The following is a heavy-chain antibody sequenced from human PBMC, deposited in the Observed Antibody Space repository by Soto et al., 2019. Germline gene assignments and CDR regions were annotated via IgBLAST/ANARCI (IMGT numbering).Heavy chain of an antibody. V-gene: IGHV1-69*13. Sequence: GASVKVSCKASGGTFSSYAMSWVRQAPGQGLEWMGGIIPIFGTANYAQKFQGRVTITADESTSTAYMELSSLRSEDTAVYYCARDRTPHYYDNPPQFDYWGQGTLLTVSS. J-gene: IGHJ4*02. D-gene: IGHD3-22*01. CDR1: GGTFSSYA. CDR3: ARDRTPHYYDNPPQFDY. CDR2: IIPIFGTA.